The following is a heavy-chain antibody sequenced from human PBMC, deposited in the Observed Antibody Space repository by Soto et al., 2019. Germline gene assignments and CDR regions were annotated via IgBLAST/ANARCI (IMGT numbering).Heavy chain of an antibody. CDR1: GFTFSNAW. J-gene: IGHJ6*02. V-gene: IGHV3-15*07. CDR3: TTDPSSSPPMYYYYGMDV. Sequence: PGGSLRLSCAASGFTFSNAWMNWVRQAPGKGLEWVGRIKSKTDGGTTDYAAPVKGRFTISRDDSKNTLYLQMNSLKTEDTAVYYCTTDPSSSPPMYYYYGMDVWGQGTTVTVSS. D-gene: IGHD6-6*01. CDR2: IKSKTDGGTT.